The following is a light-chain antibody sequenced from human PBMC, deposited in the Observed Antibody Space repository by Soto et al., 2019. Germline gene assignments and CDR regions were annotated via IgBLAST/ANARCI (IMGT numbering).Light chain of an antibody. CDR3: SSYTSSSNWV. CDR1: SSDVGGYNY. J-gene: IGLJ3*02. V-gene: IGLV2-14*03. CDR2: DVS. Sequence: QSALTQPASVSGSPGQSIIISCTGTSSDVGGYNYVSWYQHHPGKAPKVMIYDVSNRPSGVSNRFSGSKSGNTASLTISGLQAEDEADYYCSSYTSSSNWVFGGGTKLT.